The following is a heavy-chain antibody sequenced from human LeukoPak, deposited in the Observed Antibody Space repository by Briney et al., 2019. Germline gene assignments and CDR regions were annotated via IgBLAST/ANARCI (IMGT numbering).Heavy chain of an antibody. J-gene: IGHJ6*03. CDR1: GFTFSSYE. CDR2: ITSSGGTI. D-gene: IGHD3-3*01. V-gene: IGHV3-48*03. Sequence: GGSLRLSCAASGFTFSSYEMNWVRQAPGKGLGWISYITSSGGTIYYADSVKGRFTISRDNAKNSLYLQMNSLRAEDTAVYYCARDGFGVVTYYYYMDVWGKGTTVTVSS. CDR3: ARDGFGVVTYYYYMDV.